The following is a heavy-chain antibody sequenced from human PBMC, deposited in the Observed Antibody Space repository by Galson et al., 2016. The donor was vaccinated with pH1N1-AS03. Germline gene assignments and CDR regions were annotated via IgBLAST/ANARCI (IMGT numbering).Heavy chain of an antibody. V-gene: IGHV5-51*03. J-gene: IGHJ4*02. CDR3: ARGDGYNYYFDY. CDR2: IYPGDSDT. CDR1: GFRFTTYW. D-gene: IGHD5-24*01. Sequence: QSGAEVKKPGESLMISCKASGFRFTTYWIAWVRQLPGKGLEWMGFIYPGDSDTKYSPSFQGQVTISADKSISTAYLRWNSLKASDTAMYYCARGDGYNYYFDYGGQGTLVTVSS.